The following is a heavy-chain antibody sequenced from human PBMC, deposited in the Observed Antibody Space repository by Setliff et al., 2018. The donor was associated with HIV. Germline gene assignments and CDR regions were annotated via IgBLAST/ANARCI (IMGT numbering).Heavy chain of an antibody. Sequence: PGESLKISCKGSGYSFTSYWIGWVRQMAGKGLEWMGIIYPGDSEIRYSPSFQGQVTISVDKSISTAYLQWSSLKASDTAIYYCAISGSPDRRPTWGQGTLVTVSS. CDR1: GYSFTSYW. CDR2: IYPGDSEI. V-gene: IGHV5-51*01. D-gene: IGHD3-10*01. J-gene: IGHJ5*02. CDR3: AISGSPDRRPT.